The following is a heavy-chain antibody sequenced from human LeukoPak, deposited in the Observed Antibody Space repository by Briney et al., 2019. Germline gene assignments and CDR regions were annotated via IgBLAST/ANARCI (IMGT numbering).Heavy chain of an antibody. D-gene: IGHD6-6*01. CDR1: GFTFSTYA. CDR2: VSGTGGRT. CDR3: VKASSSSPQYNWFDA. J-gene: IGHJ5*02. V-gene: IGHV3-23*01. Sequence: GGSLRLSCAASGFTFSTYAMSWVRQAPGKGLEWVSVVSGTGGRTYYADSVKGRFTVSRDNSKNTLYLQMNSLRAEDTALYYCVKASSSSPQYNWFDAWGQGTLVTVSS.